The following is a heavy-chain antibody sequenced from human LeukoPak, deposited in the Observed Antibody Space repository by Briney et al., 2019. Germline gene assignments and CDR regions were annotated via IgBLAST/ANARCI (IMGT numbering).Heavy chain of an antibody. V-gene: IGHV4-61*02. Sequence: PSETLSLTCTASRDSISSGCYYWSWIRQPAGKGLEWIGRIYTSGSTNYNPSLKSRVTISVDTSKNQFSLRLSSVTAADTAVYYCASGYSSNWHGDWFDPWGQGTLVTVSS. CDR2: IYTSGST. CDR1: RDSISSGCYY. CDR3: ASGYSSNWHGDWFDP. D-gene: IGHD6-13*01. J-gene: IGHJ5*02.